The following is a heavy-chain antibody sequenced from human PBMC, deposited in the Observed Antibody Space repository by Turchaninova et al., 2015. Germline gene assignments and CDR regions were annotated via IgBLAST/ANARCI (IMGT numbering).Heavy chain of an antibody. CDR2: VIPRLGTP. V-gene: IGHV1-69*11. J-gene: IGHJ3*02. CDR1: GNDFSRFA. Sequence: QVQLVQSGAEVKKPGSSVKVSCEASGNDFSRFAVSWVRQAPGQGLGWVGRVIPRLGTPNYAQKFQGRVTITADESSNTAYMDLNSLKSDDTAVYYCAREAFCGGGCSTGAFNIWGQGTMVTVSS. CDR3: AREAFCGGGCSTGAFNI. D-gene: IGHD2-21*02.